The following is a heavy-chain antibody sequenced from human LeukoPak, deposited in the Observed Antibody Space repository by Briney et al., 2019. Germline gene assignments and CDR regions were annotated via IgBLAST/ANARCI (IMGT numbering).Heavy chain of an antibody. D-gene: IGHD6-25*01. V-gene: IGHV3-30*02. Sequence: GGSLRLSCAASGFTFSNYGMHWVRQAPGKGLEWVTFILFDGSNQYYADSVKGRFTISRDNSKNTLYLQMNSLRPDDTSVYYCVKGSGWYFDYWGQGDLVTVSS. J-gene: IGHJ4*02. CDR2: ILFDGSNQ. CDR1: GFTFSNYG. CDR3: VKGSGWYFDY.